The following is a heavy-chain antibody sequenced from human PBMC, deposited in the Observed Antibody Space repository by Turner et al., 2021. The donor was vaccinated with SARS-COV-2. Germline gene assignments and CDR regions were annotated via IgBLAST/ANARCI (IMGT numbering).Heavy chain of an antibody. CDR2: IYYSGGT. V-gene: IGHV4-59*08. D-gene: IGHD4-17*01. J-gene: IGHJ6*02. Sequence: QVQLQESGPGLVMPSETVSLTCPVSGGSMRSNYWTCVLQPPGKGLEWIGHIYYSGGTNYNPCLKIRVTISIDTSKNQFSLSLSSVTAADTAVYYCAIHSTVTENHSNVMDVWGQGTTVTVS. CDR3: AIHSTVTENHSNVMDV. CDR1: GGSMRSNY.